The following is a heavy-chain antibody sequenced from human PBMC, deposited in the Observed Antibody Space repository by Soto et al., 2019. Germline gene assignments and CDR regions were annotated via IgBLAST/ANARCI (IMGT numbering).Heavy chain of an antibody. Sequence: EVQLVESGGGSVQPGGSLRLSCAASGFTFTSYWIHWVRQAPGKGLVWVSRINSDGRTTNYADSVKGRFTVSRDNAKNTVYLEVNSLRAEDTAVYYCARGLRGGYGMDVWGQGTTVTVSS. CDR1: GFTFTSYW. D-gene: IGHD3-16*01. CDR3: ARGLRGGYGMDV. V-gene: IGHV3-74*01. CDR2: INSDGRTT. J-gene: IGHJ6*02.